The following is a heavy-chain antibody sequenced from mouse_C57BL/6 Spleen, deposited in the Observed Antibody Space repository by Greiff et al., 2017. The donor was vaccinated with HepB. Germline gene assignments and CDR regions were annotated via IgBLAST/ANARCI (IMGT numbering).Heavy chain of an antibody. Sequence: VQLQQSGAELVRPGSSVKLSCKASGYTFTSYWMHWVKQRPIQGLEWIGNIDPSDSETHYTQKFKDKATLTVDKSSSTASMQLSSLTSEDSAVYYCARWGYVRSPLDAMDYWGQGTSVTVSS. CDR3: ARWGYVRSPLDAMDY. J-gene: IGHJ4*01. D-gene: IGHD1-1*01. CDR1: GYTFTSYW. CDR2: IDPSDSET. V-gene: IGHV1-52*01.